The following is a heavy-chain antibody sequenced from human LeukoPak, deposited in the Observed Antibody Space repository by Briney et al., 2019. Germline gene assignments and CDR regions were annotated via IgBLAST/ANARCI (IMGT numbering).Heavy chain of an antibody. CDR3: ARDTMMGFDY. V-gene: IGHV1-69*05. D-gene: IGHD3-16*01. Sequence: SVKVSCKASGGTLGSYAISWVRQAPGQGLEWMGGIIPIFGTANYAQKFQGRVTITTDESTSTAYMELSSLRSEDTAVYYCARDTMMGFDYWGQGTLVTVSS. CDR2: IIPIFGTA. CDR1: GGTLGSYA. J-gene: IGHJ4*02.